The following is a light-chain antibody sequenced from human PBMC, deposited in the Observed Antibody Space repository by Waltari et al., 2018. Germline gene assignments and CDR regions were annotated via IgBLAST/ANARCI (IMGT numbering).Light chain of an antibody. CDR3: QQYDISPGT. J-gene: IGKJ4*02. CDR2: GPA. Sequence: MVLKPSSGTLSLSPGETATSSCRTRQTGRTTYLTWYQQKPGQASTLLIYGPACRAAGIPDMFSSSGSATDFSLNISSLEADDFAVYCCQQYDISPGTFGGGTKVAI. V-gene: IGKV3-20*01. CDR1: QTGRTTY.